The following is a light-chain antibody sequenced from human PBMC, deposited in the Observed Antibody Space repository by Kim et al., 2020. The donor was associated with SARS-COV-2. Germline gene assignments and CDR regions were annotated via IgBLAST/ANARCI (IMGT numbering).Light chain of an antibody. V-gene: IGKV3-11*01. J-gene: IGKJ4*01. CDR2: EIS. CDR3: QQRSNWPPVT. Sequence: FQGQRATLSCSASHNIDKYLALYPPKPGQAPRLLIYEISNRATGIPAMFSGTGSGTDFTLTISTLEPEDFAFYYCQQRSNWPPVTFGAGTKVDIK. CDR1: HNIDKY.